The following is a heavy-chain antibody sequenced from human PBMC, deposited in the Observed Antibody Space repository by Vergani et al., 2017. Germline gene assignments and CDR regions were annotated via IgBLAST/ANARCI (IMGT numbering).Heavy chain of an antibody. J-gene: IGHJ4*02. V-gene: IGHV2-5*01. CDR2: IYWNDDK. CDR3: AHRKAYYDFCSGYYTFDY. CDR1: GFSLSTSGVG. D-gene: IGHD3-3*01. Sequence: QITLKESGPTLVKPTQTLTLTCTFSGFSLSTSGVGVGWIRQPPGKALEWLALIYWNDDKRYSPSLKSRLTITKDTSKNQVVLTMTNMDPVDTATDYCAHRKAYYDFCSGYYTFDYWGQGTLVTVSA.